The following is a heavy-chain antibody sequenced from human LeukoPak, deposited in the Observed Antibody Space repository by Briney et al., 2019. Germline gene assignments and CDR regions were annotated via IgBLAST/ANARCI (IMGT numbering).Heavy chain of an antibody. CDR3: ARETPRRGETRDGYR. CDR2: IKQDGSET. J-gene: IGHJ4*02. D-gene: IGHD5-24*01. V-gene: IGHV3-7*01. Sequence: PGGSLRLSCAASGFTFSNYWMNWVRQAPGKGLECLANIKQDGSETYYADSVKGRFTISRDNAKNSLYLQMNSLRAEDTAVYYCARETPRRGETRDGYRWGQGTLVTVSP. CDR1: GFTFSNYW.